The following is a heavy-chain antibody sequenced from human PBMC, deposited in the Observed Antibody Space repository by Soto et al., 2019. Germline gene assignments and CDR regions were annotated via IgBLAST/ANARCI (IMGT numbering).Heavy chain of an antibody. D-gene: IGHD2-15*01. CDR1: GYTFTNYG. CDR3: ARCYCSVGSCYSCWHFDL. J-gene: IGHJ2*01. V-gene: IGHV1-18*01. Sequence: QVQLVQSGSEVKKPGASVKVSCKASGYTFTNYGMSWVRQAPGQGLEWMGWISAYNGNSNHAQNCQGRVTMSTDRFTNTAYMELRSLRSDDTAVYYCARCYCSVGSCYSCWHFDLWGRGALVTVSS. CDR2: ISAYNGNS.